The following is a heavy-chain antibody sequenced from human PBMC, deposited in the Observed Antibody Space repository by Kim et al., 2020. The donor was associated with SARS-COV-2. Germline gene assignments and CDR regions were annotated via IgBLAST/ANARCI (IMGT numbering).Heavy chain of an antibody. D-gene: IGHD3-16*01. CDR2: IYYSGST. J-gene: IGHJ6*02. V-gene: IGHV4-59*08. CDR3: ARQRTVGIGGSYYYGMDV. Sequence: SETLSLTCTVSGGSISSYYWSWIRQPPGKGLEWIGYIYYSGSTNYNPSLKSRVTISVDTSKNQFSLKLSSVTAADTAVYYCARQRTVGIGGSYYYGMDVWGQGTTVTVSS. CDR1: GGSISSYY.